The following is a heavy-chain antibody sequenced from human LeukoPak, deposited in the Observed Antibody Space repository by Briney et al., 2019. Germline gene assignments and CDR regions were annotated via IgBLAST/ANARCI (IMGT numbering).Heavy chain of an antibody. Sequence: GGSLRLSCAASGFTFSSYAMSWVRQAPGKGLEWVSAISGSGGSTYYADSVKGRFTISRDNSKNTLYLQMNSLRAEDTAVYYCATQSRGYNWNFNYWGQGTLVTVSS. CDR1: GFTFSSYA. J-gene: IGHJ4*02. D-gene: IGHD1-20*01. CDR3: ATQSRGYNWNFNY. V-gene: IGHV3-23*01. CDR2: ISGSGGST.